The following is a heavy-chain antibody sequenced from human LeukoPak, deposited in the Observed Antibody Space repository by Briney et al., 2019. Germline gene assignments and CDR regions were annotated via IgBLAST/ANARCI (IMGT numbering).Heavy chain of an antibody. V-gene: IGHV3-53*01. CDR2: IYSGGST. CDR3: ARAPDYYGSGSYYTNIEFDY. J-gene: IGHJ4*02. D-gene: IGHD3-10*01. CDR1: GFTFISNY. Sequence: PGGSLRLSCAASGFTFISNYMSWVRQAPGKGLEWVSVIYSGGSTYYADSVMGRFTISRDNSKNTLYLQMNSLRAEDTAVYYCARAPDYYGSGSYYTNIEFDYWGQGTLVTVSS.